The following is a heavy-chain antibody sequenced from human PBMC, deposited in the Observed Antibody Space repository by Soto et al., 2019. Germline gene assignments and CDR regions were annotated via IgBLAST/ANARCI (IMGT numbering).Heavy chain of an antibody. CDR3: FICSRGCYQSG. CDR2: IKSKTDGGTT. Sequence: EVQLVESGGGLVKPGGSLRLSCAASGFTFSNAWMNWVRQAPGKGLEWVGRIKSKTDGGTTDYAAPVKGRFTISRDDSKHTLYLQMNSLKTGDTAVYYCFICSRGCYQSGWGQGTMVTVSS. V-gene: IGHV3-15*07. J-gene: IGHJ4*02. D-gene: IGHD6-19*01. CDR1: GFTFSNAW.